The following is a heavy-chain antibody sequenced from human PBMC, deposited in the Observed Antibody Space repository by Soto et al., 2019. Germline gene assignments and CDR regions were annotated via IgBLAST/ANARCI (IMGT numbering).Heavy chain of an antibody. J-gene: IGHJ5*02. CDR3: ARGLRLGESPFGP. Sequence: HPGGSLRLSCAASGFTFSSYAMHWVRQAPGKGLEWVAVISYDGSNKYYADSVKGRFTISRDNSKNTLYLQMNSLRAEDTAVYYCARGLRLGESPFGPWGQGTLVTVSS. CDR2: ISYDGSNK. D-gene: IGHD3-16*01. CDR1: GFTFSSYA. V-gene: IGHV3-30-3*01.